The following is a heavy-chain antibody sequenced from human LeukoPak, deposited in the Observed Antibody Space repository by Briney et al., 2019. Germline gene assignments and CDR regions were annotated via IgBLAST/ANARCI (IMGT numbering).Heavy chain of an antibody. Sequence: SVTVSCKSSVATFTSYTISWGRQAPGQALEWMGGIIPIFGTANYAQKFQGRVTITTDESTSTAYMELSSLRSEDTAVYYCARDGLEYQHKSRWFDRWGQGTLVTVSS. CDR2: IIPIFGTA. CDR1: VATFTSYT. J-gene: IGHJ5*02. D-gene: IGHD2-2*01. CDR3: ARDGLEYQHKSRWFDR. V-gene: IGHV1-69*05.